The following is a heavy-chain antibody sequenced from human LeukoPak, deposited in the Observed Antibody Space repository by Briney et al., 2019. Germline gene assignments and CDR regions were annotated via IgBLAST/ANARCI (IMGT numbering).Heavy chain of an antibody. CDR3: ARHGTDGGEDY. Sequence: PGGSLRLSCAASGSTFSSYSMNWVRQAPGKGLEWVSSISSSSSDIYYADSVKGRFTISRDNAKNSLYLQMNSVRAEDTAVYYCARHGTDGGEDYWGQGTLVTLSS. D-gene: IGHD3-10*01. V-gene: IGHV3-21*01. J-gene: IGHJ4*02. CDR2: ISSSSSDI. CDR1: GSTFSSYS.